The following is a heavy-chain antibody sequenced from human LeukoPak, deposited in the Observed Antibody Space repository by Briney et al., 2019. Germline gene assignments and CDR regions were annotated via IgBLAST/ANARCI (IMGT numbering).Heavy chain of an antibody. V-gene: IGHV1-3*01. CDR3: ARDFCSGGSCYRYFQH. Sequence: AASLKVSCKASGYTFTSYVMHWVRQAPGQRLEWMGWINAGNGNTKYSQKFQGRVTITRDTSASTAYMELSSLRSEDTAVYYCARDFCSGGSCYRYFQHWGQGTLVTVSS. J-gene: IGHJ1*01. D-gene: IGHD2-15*01. CDR2: INAGNGNT. CDR1: GYTFTSYV.